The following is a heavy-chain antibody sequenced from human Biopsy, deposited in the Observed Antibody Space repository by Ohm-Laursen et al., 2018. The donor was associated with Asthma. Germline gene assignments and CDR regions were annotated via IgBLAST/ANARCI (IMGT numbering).Heavy chain of an antibody. J-gene: IGHJ4*02. Sequence: SLRLSCAASGFTFSSYWTNWVRQAPGKGLEWVANITQDGNEINYMDSVKGRFTISRDNAKNSLYLQMNSLRVEDTAVYYCARNRGREVFDYWGQGTLVTVSS. CDR3: ARNRGREVFDY. D-gene: IGHD3-10*01. CDR1: GFTFSSYW. CDR2: ITQDGNEI. V-gene: IGHV3-7*01.